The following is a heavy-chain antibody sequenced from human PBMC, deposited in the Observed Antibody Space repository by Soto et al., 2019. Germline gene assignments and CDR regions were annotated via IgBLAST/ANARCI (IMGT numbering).Heavy chain of an antibody. V-gene: IGHV1-18*04. CDR2: ISGYNGNT. Sequence: QVQLVQSGPEVRKPGASVKVSCVASGYIFSRYGISWVRQAPGQGLEWMAWISGYNGNTKFGERVQGRVNVTTDTSTSTAYMELRSLRSDDTAVYYCAREAAAELNYYGLDVWGQGTTVIVSS. D-gene: IGHD6-13*01. CDR3: AREAAAELNYYGLDV. CDR1: GYIFSRYG. J-gene: IGHJ6*02.